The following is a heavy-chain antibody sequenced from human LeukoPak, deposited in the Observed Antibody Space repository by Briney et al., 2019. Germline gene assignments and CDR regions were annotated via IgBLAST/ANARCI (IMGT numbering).Heavy chain of an antibody. CDR3: ARAGGYCSSTNCQNNWFDP. CDR2: IYYSGST. J-gene: IGHJ5*02. D-gene: IGHD2-2*01. Sequence: SETLSLTCTVSGGSISSSSYYWGWIRQPPGKGLEWIGSIYYSGSTYYNPSLKSRVTISVDTSKNQFSLKLSSVTAADTAVYYCARAGGYCSSTNCQNNWFDPWGQGTLVTDSS. CDR1: GGSISSSSYY. V-gene: IGHV4-39*07.